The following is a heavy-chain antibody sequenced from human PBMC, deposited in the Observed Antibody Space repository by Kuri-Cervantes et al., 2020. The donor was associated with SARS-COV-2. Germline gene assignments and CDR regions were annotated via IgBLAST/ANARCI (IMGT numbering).Heavy chain of an antibody. V-gene: IGHV3-30-3*01. J-gene: IGHJ6*02. CDR1: GFTFSSYA. Sequence: GESLKISCAASGFTFSSYAMHWVRQAPGKGLEWVAVISYDGSNKYYADSVKGRFNISRDNSKITLYLQMNSLRAEDTAVYYCARGGYSGSLRGYYYYGMDVWGQGTTVTVSS. CDR2: ISYDGSNK. D-gene: IGHD1-26*01. CDR3: ARGGYSGSLRGYYYYGMDV.